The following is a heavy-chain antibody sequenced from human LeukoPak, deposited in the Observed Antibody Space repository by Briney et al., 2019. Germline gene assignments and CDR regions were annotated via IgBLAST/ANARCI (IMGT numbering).Heavy chain of an antibody. J-gene: IGHJ6*03. CDR2: MNPNSGNT. V-gene: IGHV1-8*03. CDR1: GYTFTSYD. D-gene: IGHD6-13*01. Sequence: ASVKVSCKASGYTFTSYDINWVRQATGQGLEWMGWMNPNSGNTGYAQKFQGRVTITADESTSTAYMELSSLRSEDTAVYYCASRPRGGYSSSYYYYYYYMDVWGKGTTVTVSS. CDR3: ASRPRGGYSSSYYYYYYYMDV.